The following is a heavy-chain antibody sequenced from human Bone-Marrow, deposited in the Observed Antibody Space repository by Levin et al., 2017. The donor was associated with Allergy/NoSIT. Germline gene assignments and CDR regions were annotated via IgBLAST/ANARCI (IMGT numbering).Heavy chain of an antibody. CDR2: ISGTGGTT. D-gene: IGHD3-3*01. CDR3: AKELFALSVQFDN. Sequence: ASVKVSCAASGFTFNTYAMSWVRQAPGKGLEWVSSISGTGGTTHYADSVKGRFTISRDNSKNTLFLQMNSVRAEDTALYFCAKELFALSVQFDNWGQGTLVTVSS. CDR1: GFTFNTYA. J-gene: IGHJ4*02. V-gene: IGHV3-23*01.